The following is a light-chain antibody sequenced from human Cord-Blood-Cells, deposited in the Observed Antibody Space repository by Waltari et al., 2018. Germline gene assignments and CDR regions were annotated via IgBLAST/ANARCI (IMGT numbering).Light chain of an antibody. CDR1: QSVSSY. V-gene: IGKV3-11*01. J-gene: IGKJ2*01. CDR3: QQRSNWPYT. Sequence: IVLTQSPATLSLSPGGRATISCRASQSVSSYLAWYQQKPGQAPRLLIYDASNRATGIPARFSGSGSGTDFTLTISSLEPEDFAVYYCQQRSNWPYTFGQGTKLEIK. CDR2: DAS.